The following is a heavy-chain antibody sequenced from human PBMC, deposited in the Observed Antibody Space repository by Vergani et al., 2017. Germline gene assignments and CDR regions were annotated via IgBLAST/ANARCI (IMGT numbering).Heavy chain of an antibody. J-gene: IGHJ4*02. CDR3: ARIGRRGTARRPNFDY. Sequence: QVQLQESGPGLVKPSETLSLTCTVSGGSISGYYWSWIRQPPGKGLEWIGEINHSGSTNYNPSLKSRVTISVDTSKNQFSLKLSSVTAADTAVYYCARIGRRGTARRPNFDYWGQGTLVTVSS. CDR1: GGSISGYY. D-gene: IGHD3-10*01. CDR2: INHSGST. V-gene: IGHV4-34*01.